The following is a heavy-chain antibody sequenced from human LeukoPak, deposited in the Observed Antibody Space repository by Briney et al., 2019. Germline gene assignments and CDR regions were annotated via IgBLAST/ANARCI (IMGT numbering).Heavy chain of an antibody. D-gene: IGHD1-14*01. J-gene: IGHJ4*02. Sequence: PGGSLRLSCTASGLTFSTSGCNWVRQAPGKGLEWVASIGPTGSDGYHADSIKGRFTISRDNANNFLYLQMNSLRAEDTAVYYCATETNGRHYDYWGQGTLLTVSS. CDR3: ATETNGRHYDY. V-gene: IGHV3-21*06. CDR1: GLTFSTSG. CDR2: IGPTGSDG.